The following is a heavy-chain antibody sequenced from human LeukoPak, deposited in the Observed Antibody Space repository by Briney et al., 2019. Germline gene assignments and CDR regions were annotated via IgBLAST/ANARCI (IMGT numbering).Heavy chain of an antibody. Sequence: PGGSLRLSCAASGFTLSSYGMHWVRQAPGKGLEWVAFIRYDGRNKYYADSVKGRFTISRDNSKDTLYLQMNSLRADGTAVYYCAKVGVWFGELFYEYFQHWGQGTLVTVSS. J-gene: IGHJ1*01. V-gene: IGHV3-30*02. CDR1: GFTLSSYG. CDR2: IRYDGRNK. D-gene: IGHD3-10*01. CDR3: AKVGVWFGELFYEYFQH.